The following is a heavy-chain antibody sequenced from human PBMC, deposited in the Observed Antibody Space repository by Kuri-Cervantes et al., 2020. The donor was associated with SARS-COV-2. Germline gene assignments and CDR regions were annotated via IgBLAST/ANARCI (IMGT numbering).Heavy chain of an antibody. Sequence: ASVKVSSKASGYTFTGYYMHWVRQAPGQGLEWMGWINPNSGGTNYAQKFQGRVTMTRDTSISTAYMELSRLRSDDTAVYYCARVAGRATHPNYYMDVRGEGTTVTVSS. CDR1: GYTFTGYY. V-gene: IGHV1-2*02. CDR2: INPNSGGT. CDR3: ARVAGRATHPNYYMDV. D-gene: IGHD1-26*01. J-gene: IGHJ6*03.